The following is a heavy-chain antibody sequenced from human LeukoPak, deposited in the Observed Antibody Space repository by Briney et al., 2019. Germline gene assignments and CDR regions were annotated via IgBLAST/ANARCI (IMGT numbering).Heavy chain of an antibody. V-gene: IGHV3-21*01. Sequence: GGSLRLSCAASGFTFSTYSMNWVRQAPGKGLEWVSSISSSGSYIYYADSVKGRFTISRDNAKNSLYLQMNSLRAEDTAVYYCARPAIAAADPFDYWGQGTLVTVSS. CDR2: ISSSGSYI. J-gene: IGHJ4*02. CDR3: ARPAIAAADPFDY. CDR1: GFTFSTYS. D-gene: IGHD6-13*01.